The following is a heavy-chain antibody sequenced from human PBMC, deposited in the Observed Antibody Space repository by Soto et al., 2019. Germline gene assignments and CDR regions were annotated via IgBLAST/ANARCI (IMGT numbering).Heavy chain of an antibody. CDR2: ISGSGGST. J-gene: IGHJ5*02. Sequence: PGGSLRLSCAASGFTFSSYGMHWVRQAPGKGLEWVSAISGSGGSTYYADSVKGRFTISRDNSKNTLYLQMNSLRAEDTAVYYCAKVARAVAGIRWFDPWGQGTLVTVSS. V-gene: IGHV3-23*01. CDR1: GFTFSSYG. CDR3: AKVARAVAGIRWFDP. D-gene: IGHD6-19*01.